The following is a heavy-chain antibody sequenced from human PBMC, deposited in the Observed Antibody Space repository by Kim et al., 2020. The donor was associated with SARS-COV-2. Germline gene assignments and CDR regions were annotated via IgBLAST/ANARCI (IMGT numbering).Heavy chain of an antibody. CDR3: AREVGGSSGWSWFDP. CDR1: GFTFSSYS. J-gene: IGHJ5*02. Sequence: GGSLRLSCAASGFTFSSYSMNWVRQAPGKGLEWVSSSSSSSSYIYYADSEKGRFTISRDNAKNSLYLQMNSLRAEDTAVYYCAREVGGSSGWSWFDPWGQGTLVTVSS. V-gene: IGHV3-21*01. D-gene: IGHD6-19*01. CDR2: SSSSSSYI.